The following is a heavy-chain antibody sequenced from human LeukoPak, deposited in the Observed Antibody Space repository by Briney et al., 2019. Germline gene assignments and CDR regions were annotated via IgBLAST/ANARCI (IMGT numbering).Heavy chain of an antibody. D-gene: IGHD3-3*01. V-gene: IGHV1-46*01. J-gene: IGHJ6*02. CDR3: ARGQIFETMDV. Sequence: ASVKVSCKASGYTFTSYYMHWVRQAPGQGLEWMGVFHPSGGATRYAQKFQGRVTMTRDTSTSTVYIQLSSLRSEDTAVYYCARGQIFETMDVWGQGTTVTVS. CDR2: FHPSGGAT. CDR1: GYTFTSYY.